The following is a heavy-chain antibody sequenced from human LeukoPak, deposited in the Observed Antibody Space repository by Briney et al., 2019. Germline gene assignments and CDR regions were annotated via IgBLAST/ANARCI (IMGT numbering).Heavy chain of an antibody. CDR1: GFTFSSYS. J-gene: IGHJ3*02. CDR2: ISSNSSYI. D-gene: IGHD4-17*01. Sequence: GRSLRLSCTATGFTFSSYSMNWVRQAPGKGLEWVSSISSNSSYIYYADSVKGRFTISRDSAKNSLYLQMNSLRAEDTAVYYCARVTPVTNPGAFDIWGQGTMVTVSS. V-gene: IGHV3-21*01. CDR3: ARVTPVTNPGAFDI.